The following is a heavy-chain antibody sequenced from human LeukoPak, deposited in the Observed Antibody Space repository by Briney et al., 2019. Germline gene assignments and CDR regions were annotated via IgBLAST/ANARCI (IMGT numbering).Heavy chain of an antibody. Sequence: SETLSLTCAVYGGSLSGYYWSWIRQPPGKGLEWIGEINHSGSTHYNPSLKSRVTISVDTSKNQFSLKLSSVTAADTAVYYCARGRYSSTWYGVYWGQGTLVTVSS. V-gene: IGHV4-34*01. CDR2: INHSGST. CDR1: GGSLSGYY. CDR3: ARGRYSSTWYGVY. D-gene: IGHD6-13*01. J-gene: IGHJ4*02.